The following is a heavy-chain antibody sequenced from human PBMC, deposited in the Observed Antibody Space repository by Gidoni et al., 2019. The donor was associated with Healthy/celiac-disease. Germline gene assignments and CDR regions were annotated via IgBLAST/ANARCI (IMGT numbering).Heavy chain of an antibody. V-gene: IGHV3-73*02. CDR2: IRSKANSYAT. J-gene: IGHJ6*03. CDR1: GLPFSGSA. D-gene: IGHD2-2*01. CDR3: TRHGIVVVPASYYYYYMDV. Sequence: EVQLVESGGGLVQPGGSLKLPWSASGLPFSGSAMPWVRQPSGKGLEWVGRIRSKANSYATAYAASVKGRFNISRDDSKNTAYQQMNSLKTEDTAVYYCTRHGIVVVPASYYYYYMDVWGKGTTVTVSS.